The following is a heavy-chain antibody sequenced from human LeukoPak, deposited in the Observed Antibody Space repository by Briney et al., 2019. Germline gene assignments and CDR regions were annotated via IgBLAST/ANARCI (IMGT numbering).Heavy chain of an antibody. CDR3: ARGVRRFLEWVSMDV. J-gene: IGHJ6*03. D-gene: IGHD3-3*01. Sequence: GGSLRLSCAASGFTFSIYSMNWVRQAPGKGLEWISYVSNSSSTIYYADSVKGRFTISRDNAKNSLYLQMNSLRAEDTAVYYCARGVRRFLEWVSMDVWGKGTTVTVSS. V-gene: IGHV3-48*01. CDR1: GFTFSIYS. CDR2: VSNSSSTI.